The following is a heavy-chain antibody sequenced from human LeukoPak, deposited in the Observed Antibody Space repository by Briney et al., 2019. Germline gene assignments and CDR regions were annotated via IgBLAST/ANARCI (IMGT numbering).Heavy chain of an antibody. D-gene: IGHD4-11*01. Sequence: GGFLRLSCAASGFTFSSYSMNWVRQAPGKGLECVSSISGSGTSTYYADSVKGRFTSSRDNSKNTLYLQMDSLRAEDTAIYYCANEYSKGDVWGQGTTVTVSS. CDR1: GFTFSSYS. V-gene: IGHV3-23*01. CDR2: ISGSGTST. CDR3: ANEYSKGDV. J-gene: IGHJ3*01.